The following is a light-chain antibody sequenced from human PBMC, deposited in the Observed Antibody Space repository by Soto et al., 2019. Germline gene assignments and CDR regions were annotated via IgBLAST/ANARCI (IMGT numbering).Light chain of an antibody. V-gene: IGKV1D-13*01. J-gene: IGKJ4*01. CDR2: DAS. Sequence: AIQLTQSPSSLSASVGDSVTITCRASQGISSALAWYQQTPGRAPKLLIYDASTLESGVPSRFSGSRSGTDFTLTVSSLQPEDFAVYYCQQYIHWPPLTFGGGTKVEIK. CDR1: QGISSA. CDR3: QQYIHWPPLT.